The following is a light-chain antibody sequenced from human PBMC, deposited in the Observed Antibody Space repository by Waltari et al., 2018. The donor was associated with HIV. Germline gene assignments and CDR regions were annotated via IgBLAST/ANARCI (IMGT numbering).Light chain of an antibody. J-gene: IGKJ4*01. CDR3: LQDYNYLLT. V-gene: IGKV1-6*01. Sequence: AIQMTQSPSSLSASVGHRVTITCRASQGIRNDLGWYQQKPGKAPKLLIYAASSLQSGVPSRFSGSGSGTDFTLTISSLQPEDFATYYCLQDYNYLLTFGGGTKVEIK. CDR1: QGIRND. CDR2: AAS.